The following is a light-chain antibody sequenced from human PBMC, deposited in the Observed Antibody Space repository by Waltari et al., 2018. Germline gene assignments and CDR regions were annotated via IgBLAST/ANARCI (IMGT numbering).Light chain of an antibody. CDR2: DTS. V-gene: IGLV7-46*01. CDR3: LLSYSGTQV. J-gene: IGLJ3*02. Sequence: QAVVTQEPSLTVSPGATVTLTCGSSTGPVNSGHYPYWFQRKPGQLPTTLISDTSNKPSWTPARFSGSLLGGKAALTLSGAQREDEAEYYCLLSYSGTQVFGGGTRLTVL. CDR1: TGPVNSGHY.